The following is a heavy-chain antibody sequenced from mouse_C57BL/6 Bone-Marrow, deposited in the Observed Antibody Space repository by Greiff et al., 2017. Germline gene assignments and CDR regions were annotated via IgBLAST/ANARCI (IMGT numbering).Heavy chain of an antibody. CDR1: GYTFTSYW. J-gene: IGHJ3*01. CDR3: AREETAQATAWFAY. CDR2: IDPNSGGT. V-gene: IGHV1-72*01. D-gene: IGHD3-2*02. Sequence: QVQLQQPGAELVKPGASVKLSCKASGYTFTSYWMHWVKQRPGRGLEWIGRIDPNSGGTKYNEKFKSKATLTVDKPSSTAYMQLSSLTSEDSAVYYWAREETAQATAWFAYWGQGTLVTVSA.